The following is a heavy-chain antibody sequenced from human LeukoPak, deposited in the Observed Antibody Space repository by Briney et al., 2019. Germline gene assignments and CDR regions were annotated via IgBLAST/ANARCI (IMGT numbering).Heavy chain of an antibody. J-gene: IGHJ4*02. CDR3: ARGTHVIPHDY. Sequence: PSETLSLTCAVYGGSFSGYYWSWIRQPPGKGLEWIGEINHSGSTNYNPSLKSRVTISVDTSKNQFSLKLSSVTAADTAVYYCARGTHVIPHDYWGQGTLVTVSS. CDR2: INHSGST. V-gene: IGHV4-34*01. CDR1: GGSFSGYY.